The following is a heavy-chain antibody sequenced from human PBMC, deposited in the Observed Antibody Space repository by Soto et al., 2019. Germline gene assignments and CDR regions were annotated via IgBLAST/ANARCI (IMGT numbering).Heavy chain of an antibody. D-gene: IGHD2-21*02. J-gene: IGHJ6*02. CDR2: IYYSGST. CDR3: ARVCGGDCHYGMDV. CDR1: GGSISSGGYY. Sequence: QVQLQESGPGLVKPSQTLSLTCTVSGGSISSGGYYWSWIRQHPGKGLEWIGYIYYSGSTYYNPSLKSRGTISVDTSKSQFSLKLSSVTAADTAVYYCARVCGGDCHYGMDVWGQGTTVTVSS. V-gene: IGHV4-31*03.